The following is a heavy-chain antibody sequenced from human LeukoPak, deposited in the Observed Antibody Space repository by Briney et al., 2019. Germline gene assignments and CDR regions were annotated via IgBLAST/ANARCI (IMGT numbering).Heavy chain of an antibody. CDR1: GFTFDDYA. V-gene: IGHV3-9*01. J-gene: IGHJ4*02. CDR3: AKDRVGYSNRPFFDY. Sequence: PGRSLRLSCAASGFTFDDYAMHWVRQAPGKGLEWVSGISWNSGSIGYADSVKGRFTISRDNAKNSLYLQMNSLRAEDTAVYYCAKDRVGYSNRPFFDYWGQGTLVTVSS. D-gene: IGHD4-11*01. CDR2: ISWNSGSI.